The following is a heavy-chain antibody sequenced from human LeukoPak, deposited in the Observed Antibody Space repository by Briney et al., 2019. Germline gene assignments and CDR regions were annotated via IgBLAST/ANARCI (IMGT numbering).Heavy chain of an antibody. Sequence: SETLSLTCTVSGGSISSYYWSWIRRHPGKGLEWIGYIYYSGSTYYNPSLKSRVTISVDTSKNQFSLKLSSVTAADTAVYYCARKLRYGDYYAFDIWGQGTMVTVSS. CDR2: IYYSGST. CDR1: GGSISSYY. D-gene: IGHD4-17*01. V-gene: IGHV4-59*06. J-gene: IGHJ3*02. CDR3: ARKLRYGDYYAFDI.